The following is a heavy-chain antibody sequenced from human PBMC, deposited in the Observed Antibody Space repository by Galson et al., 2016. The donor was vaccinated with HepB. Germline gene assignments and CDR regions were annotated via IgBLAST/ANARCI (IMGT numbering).Heavy chain of an antibody. Sequence: SLRLSCAASGFTFSSYDMHWVRQATGKGLEWVSGIGPAGDTSYPGPVKGRFTISREDAKNSLYLQMNSLRAGDTAVYYCATSVYGDYRFDDWYFDLWGRGTLVTVSS. V-gene: IGHV3-13*04. D-gene: IGHD4-17*01. CDR2: IGPAGDT. J-gene: IGHJ2*01. CDR1: GFTFSSYD. CDR3: ATSVYGDYRFDDWYFDL.